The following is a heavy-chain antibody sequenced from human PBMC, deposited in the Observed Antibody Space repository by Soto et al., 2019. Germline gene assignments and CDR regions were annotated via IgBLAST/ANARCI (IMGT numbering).Heavy chain of an antibody. Sequence: PSETLSLTCTVSGGSVSSGSYYWSWIRQPPGKGLEWIGYIYNSGSTNYNPSLKSRVTISVDRSKNQFSLKLSSVTAADTAVYYCAREGISYYYGMDVWGQGTTVTVSS. D-gene: IGHD2-15*01. CDR2: IYNSGST. CDR3: AREGISYYYGMDV. CDR1: GGSVSSGSYY. V-gene: IGHV4-61*01. J-gene: IGHJ6*02.